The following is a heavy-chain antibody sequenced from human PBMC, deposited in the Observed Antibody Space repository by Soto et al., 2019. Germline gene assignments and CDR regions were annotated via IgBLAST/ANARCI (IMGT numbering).Heavy chain of an antibody. V-gene: IGHV1-2*02. CDR1: GYTFSDYY. D-gene: IGHD5-12*01. J-gene: IGHJ4*02. Sequence: QVQLVQSGAAVKKPVASVKVSCKSFGYTFSDYYMHWVREAPGQGLEWMGWINPNSGTTSYSQKFQGRVTMTRDKSISTAYMELSRLRSDDAAVSYCARVRYSGFDSDFDYWGQGTLVTVSS. CDR2: INPNSGTT. CDR3: ARVRYSGFDSDFDY.